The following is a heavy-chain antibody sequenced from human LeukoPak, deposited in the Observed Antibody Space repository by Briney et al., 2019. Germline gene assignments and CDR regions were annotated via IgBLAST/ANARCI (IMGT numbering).Heavy chain of an antibody. D-gene: IGHD2-15*01. V-gene: IGHV4-39*07. CDR2: IYYSGST. Sequence: SETLSLTCTVSGGSISSSSYYWGWIRQPPGKGLEWIGSIYYSGSTYYNPSLKSRVTISVDTSKNQFSLKLSSVTAADTAVYYCARDSEKYCSGGSCFQIGYWGQGTLVTVSS. CDR1: GGSISSSSYY. J-gene: IGHJ4*02. CDR3: ARDSEKYCSGGSCFQIGY.